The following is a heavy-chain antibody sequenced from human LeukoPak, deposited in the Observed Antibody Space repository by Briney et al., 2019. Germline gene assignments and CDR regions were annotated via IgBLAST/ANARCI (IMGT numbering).Heavy chain of an antibody. CDR3: ARRGVTQKYFDY. D-gene: IGHD3-10*01. CDR2: IYYSGST. J-gene: IGHJ4*02. Sequence: SETLSLTCTVSGGSISSGGYYWSWIRQHPGKGLEWIGYIYYSGSTYYNPSLKSRVTLSVDTSKNQFSLKLSSVTAADTAVYYCARRGVTQKYFDYWGQGTLVTVSS. CDR1: GGSISSGGYY. V-gene: IGHV4-31*03.